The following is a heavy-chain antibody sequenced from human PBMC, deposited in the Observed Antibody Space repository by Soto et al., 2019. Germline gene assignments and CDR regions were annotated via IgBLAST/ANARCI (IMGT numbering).Heavy chain of an antibody. D-gene: IGHD3-3*01. CDR1: GFTFSDHY. V-gene: IGHV3-11*01. Sequence: QVQLVESGGGLVKPGECLRLSCAASGFTFSDHYVTWIRQAPGKGLEWVSYISSSGSTIYYADSVKGRFTISRDNAENSLYLQMNSLRTEDTAVYYCARVGDMTYKDWGQRTLVTVSS. CDR2: ISSSGSTI. CDR3: ARVGDMTYKD. J-gene: IGHJ4*02.